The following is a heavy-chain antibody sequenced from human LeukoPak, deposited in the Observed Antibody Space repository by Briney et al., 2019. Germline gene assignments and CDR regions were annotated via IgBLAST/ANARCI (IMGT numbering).Heavy chain of an antibody. V-gene: IGHV1-69*05. CDR2: IIPIFGTA. J-gene: IGHJ4*02. Sequence: ASVKVSCKASGGTFSSYAISWVRQAPGQGLEWMGGIIPIFGTANYAQKFQGRVTITTDESTSTVYMELSSLRSEDTAVYYCAREDGSGTWGYWGQGTLVTVSS. CDR3: AREDGSGTWGY. D-gene: IGHD3-10*01. CDR1: GGTFSSYA.